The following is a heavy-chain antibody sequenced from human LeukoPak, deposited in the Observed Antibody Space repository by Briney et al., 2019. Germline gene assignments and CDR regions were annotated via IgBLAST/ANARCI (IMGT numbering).Heavy chain of an antibody. CDR2: ISYDGSNK. D-gene: IGHD3-9*01. J-gene: IGHJ4*02. V-gene: IGHV3-30*04. CDR1: GFTFSSYA. CDR3: AKDGDYDILTGYHSKGGFDY. Sequence: PGGSLRLSCAASGFTFSSYAMHWVRQAPGKGLEWVAVISYDGSNKYYADSVKGRFTISRDNAKNSLYLQMNSLRAEDTALYYCAKDGDYDILTGYHSKGGFDYWGQGTLVTVSS.